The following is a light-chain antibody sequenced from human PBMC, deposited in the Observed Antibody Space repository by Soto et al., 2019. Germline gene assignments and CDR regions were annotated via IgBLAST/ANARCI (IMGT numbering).Light chain of an antibody. Sequence: EIVLTQSPGTLSLSPGERATLSCSASQSVSSGYLAWYQQQPGQAPSLLIYAASTRATGIPDRFSGSGSGTDFTLTISRLEPADFAVYYCQQYGSSLFTLGQGTRLEIK. CDR2: AAS. CDR3: QQYGSSLFT. V-gene: IGKV3-20*01. CDR1: QSVSSGY. J-gene: IGKJ5*01.